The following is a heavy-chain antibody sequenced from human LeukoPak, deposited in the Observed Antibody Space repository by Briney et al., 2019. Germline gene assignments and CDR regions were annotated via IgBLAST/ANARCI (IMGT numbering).Heavy chain of an antibody. D-gene: IGHD3-10*01. Sequence: QPGGSLRLSCAASGFTFSNYSMNWVRQAPGKGLEWVSYISRSSSIIYYADSVKGRFTISRDNAKNSLYLQMNGLRAEDAAMYYCVKPYYYSSGSLNWGQGTLVTVSS. V-gene: IGHV3-48*04. CDR3: VKPYYYSSGSLN. J-gene: IGHJ1*01. CDR1: GFTFSNYS. CDR2: ISRSSSII.